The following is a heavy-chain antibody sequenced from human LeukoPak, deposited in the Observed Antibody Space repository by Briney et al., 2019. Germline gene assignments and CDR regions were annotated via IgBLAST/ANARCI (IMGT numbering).Heavy chain of an antibody. Sequence: PGGSLRLSCVASGFTFSDSPMNWVRQAPGKGLEWVSAIGASGADTYYSDSVKGRFTVSRDNSQNTLFLHMSSLRGEDTAVYFCARRPRDTSGYYLGAFHDLGQGTTVTVSS. CDR1: GFTFSDSP. CDR2: IGASGADT. CDR3: ARRPRDTSGYYLGAFHD. V-gene: IGHV3-23*01. J-gene: IGHJ3*01. D-gene: IGHD3-22*01.